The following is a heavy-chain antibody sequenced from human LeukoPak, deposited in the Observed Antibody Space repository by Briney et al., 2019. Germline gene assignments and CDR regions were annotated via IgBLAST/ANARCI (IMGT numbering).Heavy chain of an antibody. J-gene: IGHJ3*01. CDR3: AREQWLPEDAFDV. CDR2: INHSGST. CDR1: GGSFSDYY. V-gene: IGHV4-34*01. D-gene: IGHD6-19*01. Sequence: SETLSLTCAVYGGSFSDYYWSWIRQPPGKGLEWIGEINHSGSTNYNPSLKSRVTISVDTSKNQFSLKLRSVTAADTAVYYCAREQWLPEDAFDVWGQGTMVTVSS.